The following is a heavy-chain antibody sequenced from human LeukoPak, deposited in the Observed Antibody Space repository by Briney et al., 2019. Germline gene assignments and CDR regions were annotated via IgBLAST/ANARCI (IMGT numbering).Heavy chain of an antibody. CDR3: ARHVGATHYGDGTLFDY. CDR2: IYYSGST. D-gene: IGHD4-17*01. Sequence: PLETLSLTCTVSGGSISSSSYYWGWIRQPPGKGLEWIGSIYYSGSTYYNPSLKSRVTISVDTSKNQFSLKLSSVTAADTAVYYCARHVGATHYGDGTLFDYWGQGTLVTVSS. V-gene: IGHV4-39*01. CDR1: GGSISSSSYY. J-gene: IGHJ4*02.